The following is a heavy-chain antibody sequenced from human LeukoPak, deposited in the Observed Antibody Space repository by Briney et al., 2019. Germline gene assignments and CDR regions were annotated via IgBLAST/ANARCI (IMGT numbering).Heavy chain of an antibody. CDR2: ISSSSSYI. CDR1: GFTFSSYS. V-gene: IGHV3-21*01. CDR3: ARVAAAAASDAFDI. Sequence: GGSLRLSCAASGFTFSSYSMNWVRQAPGKGLAWVSSISSSSSYIYYADSVKGRFTISRDNAKNSLYLQMNSLRAEDTAVYYCARVAAAAASDAFDIWGQGTMVTVSS. D-gene: IGHD6-13*01. J-gene: IGHJ3*02.